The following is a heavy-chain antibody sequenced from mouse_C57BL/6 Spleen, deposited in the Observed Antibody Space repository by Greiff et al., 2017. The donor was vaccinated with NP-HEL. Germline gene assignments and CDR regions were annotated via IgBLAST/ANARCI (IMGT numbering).Heavy chain of an antibody. V-gene: IGHV1-55*01. CDR1: GYTFTSYW. Sequence: QVQLQQPGAELVKPGASVKMSCKASGYTFTSYWITWVRQRPGQGLEWIGDIYPGSGSTNYNEKFKSKATLTVDTSSSTAYMQLSRLTSEDSAVYDCARRGSSYVEYYAMYDWGQGTSVTVSS. CDR2: IYPGSGST. CDR3: ARRGSSYVEYYAMYD. D-gene: IGHD1-1*01. J-gene: IGHJ4*01.